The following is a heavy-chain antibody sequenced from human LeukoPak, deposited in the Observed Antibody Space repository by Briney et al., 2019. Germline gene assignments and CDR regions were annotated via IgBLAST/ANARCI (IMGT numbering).Heavy chain of an antibody. V-gene: IGHV4-59*08. CDR3: ARGRKISTGSRYYYYGMDV. CDR2: IYYSGST. D-gene: IGHD3-9*01. Sequence: SETLSLTCTVSGGSISSYYWSWIRQPPGKGLEWIGYIYYSGSTNYNPSLKSRVTISVDTSKNQFSLKLGSVTAADTAVYYCARGRKISTGSRYYYYGMDVWGQGTTVTVSS. CDR1: GGSISSYY. J-gene: IGHJ6*02.